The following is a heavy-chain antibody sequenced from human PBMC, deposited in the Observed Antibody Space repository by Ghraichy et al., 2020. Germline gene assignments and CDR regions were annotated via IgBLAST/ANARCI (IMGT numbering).Heavy chain of an antibody. J-gene: IGHJ4*02. V-gene: IGHV4-34*01. CDR1: GGSFSGYY. D-gene: IGHD1-7*01. CDR3: ARDGSGWAHNWNYVRILDY. CDR2: INHSGST. Sequence: SETLSLTCAVYGGSFSGYYWSWIRQPPGKGLEWIGEINHSGSTNYNPSLKSRVTISVDTSKNQFSLKLSSVTAADTAVYYCARDGSGWAHNWNYVRILDYWGQGTLVTVSS.